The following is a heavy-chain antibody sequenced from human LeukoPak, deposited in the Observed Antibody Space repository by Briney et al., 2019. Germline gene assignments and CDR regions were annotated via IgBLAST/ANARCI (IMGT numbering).Heavy chain of an antibody. CDR2: ISSSGSTI. CDR3: ARDRYSSRVYYFDY. J-gene: IGHJ4*02. V-gene: IGHV3-11*04. Sequence: GGSLRLSCAASGFTFSDYYMSWIRQAPGKGLEWVSYISSSGSTIYYADSVKGRFTISRDNAKNSLYLQMNSLRAEDTAVYYCARDRYSSRVYYFDYRGQGTLVTVSS. CDR1: GFTFSDYY. D-gene: IGHD6-13*01.